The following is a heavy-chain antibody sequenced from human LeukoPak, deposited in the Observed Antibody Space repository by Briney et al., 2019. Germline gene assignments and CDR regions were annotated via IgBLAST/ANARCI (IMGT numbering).Heavy chain of an antibody. CDR1: GGSISSGDYY. Sequence: SQTLSLTCTVSGGSISSGDYYWSWIRQPPGKGLEWIGYIYYSGGTYYNPSLKSRVTISVDTSKNQFSLKLSSVTAADTAVYYCARAGEASCSSTSCPVFDYWGQGTLVTVSS. CDR2: IYYSGGT. J-gene: IGHJ4*02. CDR3: ARAGEASCSSTSCPVFDY. D-gene: IGHD2-2*01. V-gene: IGHV4-30-4*08.